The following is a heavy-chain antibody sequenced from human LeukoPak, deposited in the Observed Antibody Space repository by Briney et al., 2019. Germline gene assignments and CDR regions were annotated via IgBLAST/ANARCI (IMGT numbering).Heavy chain of an antibody. V-gene: IGHV3-21*01. CDR3: ARFIAAPYYFDY. CDR1: GFSLSGFT. D-gene: IGHD6-13*01. CDR2: ISGSSAFI. J-gene: IGHJ4*02. Sequence: GGSLRLSCVASGFSLSGFTMNWVRQAPGKGLEWVSSISGSSAFINYADSVKGRFTISRDNAKNSLYLQMNSLRAEDTAVYYCARFIAAPYYFDYWGRGTLVTVSS.